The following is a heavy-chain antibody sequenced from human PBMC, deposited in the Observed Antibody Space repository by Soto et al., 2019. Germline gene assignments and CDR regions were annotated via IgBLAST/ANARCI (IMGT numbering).Heavy chain of an antibody. CDR2: ISGSGCST. CDR1: GFTFSSYA. D-gene: IGHD3-3*01. Sequence: GGSLRLSCAASGFTFSSYAMSWDSQAPGKRREWVSAISGSGCSTYYADSVKGRFTISRDNSKTTLYLQMNSLRAEDTAVYYCAKVSRITIFGVVHPPDYWGQGTLVTVSS. CDR3: AKVSRITIFGVVHPPDY. J-gene: IGHJ4*02. V-gene: IGHV3-23*01.